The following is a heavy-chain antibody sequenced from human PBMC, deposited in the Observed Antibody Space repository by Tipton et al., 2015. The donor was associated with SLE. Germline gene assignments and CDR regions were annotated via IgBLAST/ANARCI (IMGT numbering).Heavy chain of an antibody. V-gene: IGHV4-4*08. CDR3: ARDYFCSGGSCFDWYFDV. J-gene: IGHJ2*01. CDR2: IYARGIT. Sequence: TLSLTCTVSGGSISSYYWSWIRQSPGRGLEWIGYIYARGITKYNPSLKSRVTMSVDTPENQFSLKLSSVTAADTAVYYCARDYFCSGGSCFDWYFDVWGRGTLVTVSS. CDR1: GGSISSYY. D-gene: IGHD2-15*01.